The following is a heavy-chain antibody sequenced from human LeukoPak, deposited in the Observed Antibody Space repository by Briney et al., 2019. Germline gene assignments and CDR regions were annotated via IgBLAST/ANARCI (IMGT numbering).Heavy chain of an antibody. D-gene: IGHD6-6*01. CDR3: ARHEYSSSPGYFDY. CDR2: IYHSGST. Sequence: PSETLSLTCTVSGYSISSGYYWGWIRQPPGKGLEWIGSIYHSGSTYYNPSLKSRVTISVDTSKNQFSLKLSSVTAADTAVYYCARHEYSSSPGYFDYWGQGTLVTVSS. V-gene: IGHV4-38-2*02. CDR1: GYSISSGYY. J-gene: IGHJ4*02.